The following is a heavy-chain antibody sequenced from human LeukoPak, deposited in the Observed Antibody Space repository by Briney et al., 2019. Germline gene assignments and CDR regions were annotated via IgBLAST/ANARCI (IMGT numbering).Heavy chain of an antibody. J-gene: IGHJ4*02. Sequence: RAGGSLRLSCAASGFTFSSYWMNWVRQAPGKGLEWVANIKQDGSEKNYVDSVKGRFTISRDNAKNSLYLQMNSLRAEDTAVYYCRVFAETADYWGPGTLVTVSS. CDR3: RVFAETADY. CDR2: IKQDGSEK. CDR1: GFTFSSYW. V-gene: IGHV3-7*01. D-gene: IGHD1-1*01.